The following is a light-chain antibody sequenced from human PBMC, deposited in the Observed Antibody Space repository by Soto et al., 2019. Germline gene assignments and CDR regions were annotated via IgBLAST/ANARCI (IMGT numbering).Light chain of an antibody. CDR3: ISYPDFNNNI. CDR2: DVT. V-gene: IGLV2-14*03. Sequence: QSVLTQPVSVSASPGQSITISCTGTSTDIGAYKFVYWYQQHPDKAPKLMIYDVTSRPSGIYNRFSDSKSGNTASLIISGLEAEDEADYYCISYPDFNNNIFGTKTKPTVL. CDR1: STDIGAYKF. J-gene: IGLJ1*01.